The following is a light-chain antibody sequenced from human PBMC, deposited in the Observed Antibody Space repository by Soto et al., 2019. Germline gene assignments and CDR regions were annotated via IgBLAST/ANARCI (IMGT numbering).Light chain of an antibody. V-gene: IGKV1-5*01. CDR3: QQYNSYRT. CDR2: DAS. J-gene: IGKJ1*01. CDR1: QSISSW. Sequence: DIQMTQSPSTLSSSLGDRVTITCRASQSISSWLAWYQQKPGKAPKLLIYDASSLESGVPSRFSGSGSGTEFTLTISSLKPDDFATDDCQQYNSYRTFGQGTKVDIK.